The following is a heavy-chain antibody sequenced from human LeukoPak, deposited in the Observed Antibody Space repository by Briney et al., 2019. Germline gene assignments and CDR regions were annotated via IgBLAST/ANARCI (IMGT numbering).Heavy chain of an antibody. CDR3: ARTFPVAGTYYGMDA. CDR2: IYNTGTT. D-gene: IGHD6-19*01. V-gene: IGHV4-59*01. Sequence: SETLSLTCTVSGGSITTYYWSWLRQPPGGGGEWMGYIYNTGTTTYNPSLRRRVTISLDPSKNQSSLKLRSVTAADTAVYYCARTFPVAGTYYGMDAWGQGTTVTVS. CDR1: GGSITTYY. J-gene: IGHJ6*02.